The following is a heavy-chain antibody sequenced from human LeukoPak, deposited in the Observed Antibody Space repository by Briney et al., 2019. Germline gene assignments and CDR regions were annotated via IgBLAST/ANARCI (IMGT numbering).Heavy chain of an antibody. CDR3: ARERGTYYYGSGKFDY. D-gene: IGHD3-10*01. CDR1: GGSISSSSYY. CDR2: IYYSGST. J-gene: IGHJ4*02. Sequence: SETLSLTCTVSGGSISSSSYYWGWIRQPPGKGLEWIGSIYYSGSTYYNPSLKSRVTISVDTSKNQFSLKLSSVTAADTAVYYCARERGTYYYGSGKFDYWGQGTLVTVSS. V-gene: IGHV4-39*02.